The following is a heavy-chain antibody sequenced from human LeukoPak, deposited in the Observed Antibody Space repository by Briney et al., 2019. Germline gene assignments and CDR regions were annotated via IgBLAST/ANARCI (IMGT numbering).Heavy chain of an antibody. CDR3: AVLTGTYSWFDY. J-gene: IGHJ4*02. V-gene: IGHV4-38-2*01. Sequence: SETLSLTCAVSGYSISSGYYWGWIRQPPGKGLEWIGSIYHSGSTYYNPSLKRRVTISVDTSKNQFPLKLSSVTAADTAVYYCAVLTGTYSWFDYWGQGTLVTVSS. D-gene: IGHD1-7*01. CDR2: IYHSGST. CDR1: GYSISSGYY.